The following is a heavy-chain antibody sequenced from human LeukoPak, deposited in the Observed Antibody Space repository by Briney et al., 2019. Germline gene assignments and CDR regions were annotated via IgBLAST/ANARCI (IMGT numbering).Heavy chain of an antibody. CDR3: ARTRDGNRFRFDI. CDR2: IYYSGST. Sequence: SETLSLTCTVSGGSISSSSYYWGWIRQPPGKGLEWIGSIYYSGSTYYNPSLKSRVTISADTSKNQFSLKLSSVTAADTAVYYCARTRDGNRFRFDIWGQGTMVTVSS. J-gene: IGHJ3*02. D-gene: IGHD5-24*01. V-gene: IGHV4-39*01. CDR1: GGSISSSSYY.